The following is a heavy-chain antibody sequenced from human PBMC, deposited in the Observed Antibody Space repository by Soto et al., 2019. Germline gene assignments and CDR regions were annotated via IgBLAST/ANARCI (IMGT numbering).Heavy chain of an antibody. CDR3: ARNPGRDDHNFGY. CDR2: ISGSIGYI. D-gene: IGHD2-15*01. J-gene: IGHJ4*02. CDR1: GFTFSTYS. Sequence: KPGGSLRLSCAASGFTFSTYSMNWVRQAPGKGLEWVSSISGSIGYIYYADSVKGRFTISRDNAKNSLYLQMNSLRAEDTAVYYCARNPGRDDHNFGYWGQGGTVSASS. V-gene: IGHV3-21*01.